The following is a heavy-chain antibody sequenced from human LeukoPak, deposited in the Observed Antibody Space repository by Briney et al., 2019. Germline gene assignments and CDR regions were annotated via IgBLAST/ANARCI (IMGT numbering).Heavy chain of an antibody. J-gene: IGHJ4*02. D-gene: IGHD3-22*01. CDR1: GGSISSSSYY. Sequence: PSETLSLXCTVSGGSISSSSYYWGWIRQPPGKGLEWIGSIYYSGSTYYNPSLKSRVTISVDTSKNQFSLKLSSVTAADTAVYYCATIGYYYDSSGYQNYYFDYWGQGTLVTVSS. CDR2: IYYSGST. V-gene: IGHV4-39*01. CDR3: ATIGYYYDSSGYQNYYFDY.